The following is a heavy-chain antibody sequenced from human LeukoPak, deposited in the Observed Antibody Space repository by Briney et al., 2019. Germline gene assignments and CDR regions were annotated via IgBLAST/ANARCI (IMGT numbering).Heavy chain of an antibody. CDR2: ISGSDGRT. CDR3: AKDQGNWSNVFDY. CDR1: GFTFNNYA. D-gene: IGHD1-1*01. V-gene: IGHV3-23*01. Sequence: GGSLRLSCAASGFTFNNYAMSWVRQAPGKGLEWVSSISGSDGRTDYEDSVKGRFTISRDNSKNTLSLQMHSLRAEDTAVYYCAKDQGNWSNVFDYWGQGTLVTVSS. J-gene: IGHJ4*02.